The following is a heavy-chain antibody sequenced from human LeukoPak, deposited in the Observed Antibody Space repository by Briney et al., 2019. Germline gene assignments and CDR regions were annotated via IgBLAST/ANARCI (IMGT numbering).Heavy chain of an antibody. J-gene: IGHJ3*02. CDR2: INPSGGST. V-gene: IGHV1-46*01. CDR3: AREGVVVADI. Sequence: ASVKVSCKASGYTFTSYYMHWVRQAPGQGLEWMGIINPSGGSTSYAQKFQGRVTMTRDMSTSTVYMELSSLRSEDTAAYYCAREGVVVADIWGQGTMVTVSS. CDR1: GYTFTSYY. D-gene: IGHD3-22*01.